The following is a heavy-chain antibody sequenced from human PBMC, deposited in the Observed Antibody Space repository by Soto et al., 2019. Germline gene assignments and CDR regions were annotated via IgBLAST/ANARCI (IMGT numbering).Heavy chain of an antibody. CDR3: ARDMHAGFTHYFDP. V-gene: IGHV4-4*07. D-gene: IGHD1-26*01. Sequence: SATLSLTGTWSGVSISTYYWIWIRHPAGKGLEWIWRIYSVGSMNYNPSLQSRVTISFYTSKNQLSLKLTSMTAADTAVYYCARDMHAGFTHYFDPWGQGTLVTVSS. CDR1: GVSISTYY. J-gene: IGHJ5*02. CDR2: IYSVGSM.